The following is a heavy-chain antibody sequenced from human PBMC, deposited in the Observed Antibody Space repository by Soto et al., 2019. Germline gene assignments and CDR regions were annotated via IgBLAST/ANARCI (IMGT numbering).Heavy chain of an antibody. CDR3: AKDIDSSGYYLVAFDI. CDR1: GFTFSSYA. V-gene: IGHV3-23*01. CDR2: ISGSGGST. J-gene: IGHJ3*02. D-gene: IGHD3-22*01. Sequence: GGSLRLSCAASGFTFSSYAMSWARQAPGKGLEWVSAISGSGGSTYYADSVKGRFTISRDNSKNTLYLQMNSLRAEDTAVYYCAKDIDSSGYYLVAFDIWGQGTMVTVSS.